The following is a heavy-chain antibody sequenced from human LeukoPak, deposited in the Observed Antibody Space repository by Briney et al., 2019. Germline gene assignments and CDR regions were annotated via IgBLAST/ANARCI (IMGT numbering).Heavy chain of an antibody. CDR2: IYSGGST. V-gene: IGHV3-53*01. CDR1: GFTFSDYY. J-gene: IGHJ4*02. Sequence: GGSLRLSCAASGFTFSDYYMSWVRQAPGKGLEWVSVIYSGGSTYYADSVKGRFTISRDNSKSTLYLQMNSLRAEDTAVYYCARTGYYGSGSYYPNWGQGTLVTVSS. CDR3: ARTGYYGSGSYYPN. D-gene: IGHD3-10*01.